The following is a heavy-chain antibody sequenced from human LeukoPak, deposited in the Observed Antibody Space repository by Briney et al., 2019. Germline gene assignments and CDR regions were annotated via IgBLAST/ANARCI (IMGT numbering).Heavy chain of an antibody. V-gene: IGHV4-39*01. J-gene: IGHJ4*02. CDR3: ARGHGYSYGYGLWSY. CDR1: GGSISSSSYY. D-gene: IGHD5-18*01. Sequence: SETLSLTCTVSGGSISSSSYYWGWIRQPPGKGLEWIGSIYYSGSTYYNPSLKSRVTISVDTSKNQFTLKLSSVTAADTAVYYCARGHGYSYGYGLWSYWGQGTLVTVSS. CDR2: IYYSGST.